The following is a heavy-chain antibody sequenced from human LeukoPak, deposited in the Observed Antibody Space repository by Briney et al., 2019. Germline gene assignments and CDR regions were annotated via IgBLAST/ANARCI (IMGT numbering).Heavy chain of an antibody. Sequence: PGGSLRLSCAASGFTFSSYWMSWVRQAPGKGLEWVANIEQDGSEKYYVDSVKGRFTISRDNAKNSLYLQMNSLRAEDTAVYYCARGPYYYYYGMDVWGQGTTVTVSS. CDR2: IEQDGSEK. J-gene: IGHJ6*02. CDR3: ARGPYYYYYGMDV. CDR1: GFTFSSYW. V-gene: IGHV3-7*01.